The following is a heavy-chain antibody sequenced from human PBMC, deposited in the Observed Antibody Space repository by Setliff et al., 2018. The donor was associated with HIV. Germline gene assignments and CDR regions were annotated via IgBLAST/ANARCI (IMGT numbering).Heavy chain of an antibody. Sequence: SETLSLTCTVSGGSISSYYWSWIRQPAGKRLEFIGRISAAGTINYNPSLRSRVTLSVDTSENQFSLTVNSVTAADTAMYFCARDEGRATGSWWDQSASWYLDYGGHGIRVTVS. J-gene: IGHJ4*01. CDR2: ISAAGTI. D-gene: IGHD6-13*01. CDR1: GGSISSYY. CDR3: ARDEGRATGSWWDQSASWYLDY. V-gene: IGHV4-4*07.